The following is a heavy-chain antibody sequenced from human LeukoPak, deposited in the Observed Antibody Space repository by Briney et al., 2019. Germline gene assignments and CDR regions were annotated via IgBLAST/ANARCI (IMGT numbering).Heavy chain of an antibody. CDR1: GFTFSDYR. Sequence: GGSLRLSCAASGFTFSDYRFNWVRQAPGKGLEWVSSVNTFSSYIYYADSVKGRFTISRDNAKNSLSLQMDSLRAEDTAVYYCVRLRRNSDRSGFFYYYDYWGQGTLVTVSS. CDR2: VNTFSSYI. J-gene: IGHJ4*02. D-gene: IGHD3-22*01. V-gene: IGHV3-21*01. CDR3: VRLRRNSDRSGFFYYYDY.